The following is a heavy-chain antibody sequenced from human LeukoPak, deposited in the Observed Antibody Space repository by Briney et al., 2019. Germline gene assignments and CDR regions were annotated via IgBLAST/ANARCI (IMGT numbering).Heavy chain of an antibody. CDR3: AKDSPRISVTGVEYFDH. J-gene: IGHJ1*01. Sequence: GGSLRLSCAASGFTFSSYAMHWVRQAPGKGLVWVAAISSSGDRTYFVDSVGGRFTISRDNSKNTFYLQMSSLGGDDTAVYYCAKDSPRISVTGVEYFDHWGQGTLVTVSS. V-gene: IGHV3-23*01. D-gene: IGHD4-11*01. CDR1: GFTFSSYA. CDR2: ISSSGDRT.